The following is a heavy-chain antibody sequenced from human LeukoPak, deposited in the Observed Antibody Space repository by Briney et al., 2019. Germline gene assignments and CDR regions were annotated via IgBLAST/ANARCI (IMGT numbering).Heavy chain of an antibody. CDR3: ARSDTGWNYLAY. V-gene: IGHV4-59*08. CDR1: GGSIDSHY. CDR2: IYYTGKI. J-gene: IGHJ4*02. D-gene: IGHD6-19*01. Sequence: SETLSLTCALSGGSIDSHYWGRIRQPPGKGLQWIGDIYYTGKINYNPSLKSRVTITLDTSKDHLSLNLTSVLAADTAIYYCARSDTGWNYLAYWGQGILVTVSS.